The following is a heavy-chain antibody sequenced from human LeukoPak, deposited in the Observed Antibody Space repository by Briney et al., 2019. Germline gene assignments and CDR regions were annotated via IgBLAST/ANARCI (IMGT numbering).Heavy chain of an antibody. D-gene: IGHD1-26*01. CDR1: GFTFSSYA. J-gene: IGHJ4*02. Sequence: GRSLRLSCAASGFTFSSYAMHWVRQAPGKGLEWVAVISYDGSNKYYADSVKGRFTISRDNSKNTLYLQMNSLRAEDTAVYYCAREGGGSYAILFDYWGQGTLVAVSS. CDR3: AREGGGSYAILFDY. V-gene: IGHV3-30-3*01. CDR2: ISYDGSNK.